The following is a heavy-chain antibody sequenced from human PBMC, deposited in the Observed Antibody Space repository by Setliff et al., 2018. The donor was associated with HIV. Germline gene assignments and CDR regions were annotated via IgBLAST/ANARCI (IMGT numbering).Heavy chain of an antibody. J-gene: IGHJ4*02. CDR3: AREECTSWPRVHY. D-gene: IGHD6-13*01. V-gene: IGHV4-61*02. Sequence: SETLSLTCTVSGGSISFGCYYWSWIRQPAGKGLEWIGRMHTSGSTSYSPSLKSRVTISMDTSKNQFSLELTSLIAADTAVYYCAREECTSWPRVHYWGQGALVTVSS. CDR2: MHTSGST. CDR1: GGSISFGCYY.